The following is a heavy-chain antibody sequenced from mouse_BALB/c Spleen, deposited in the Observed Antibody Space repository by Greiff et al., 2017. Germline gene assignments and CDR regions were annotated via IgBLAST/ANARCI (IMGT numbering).Heavy chain of an antibody. CDR2: ISSGGSYT. V-gene: IGHV5-9-3*01. J-gene: IGHJ2*01. Sequence: EVHLVESGGGLVKPGGSLKLSCAASGFTFSSYAMSWVRQTPEKRLEWVATISSGGSYTYYPDSVKGRFTISRDNAKNTLYLQMSSLRSEDTAMYYCARRGDYDYDGPFDYWGQGTTLTVSS. CDR3: ARRGDYDYDGPFDY. CDR1: GFTFSSYA. D-gene: IGHD2-4*01.